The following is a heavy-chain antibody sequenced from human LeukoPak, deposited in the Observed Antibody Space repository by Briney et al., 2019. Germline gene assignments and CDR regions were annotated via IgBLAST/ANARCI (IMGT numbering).Heavy chain of an antibody. CDR2: ISGSGGST. V-gene: IGHV3-23*01. CDR3: AKEVEGEWELLSY. J-gene: IGHJ4*02. Sequence: SXAAXGFTFSSYAMSWVRQAPGKGLEWVSAISGSGGSTYYADSVKGRFTISRDNSKNTLYLQMNSLRAEDTAVYYCAKEVEGEWELLSYWGQGTLVTVSS. CDR1: GFTFSSYA. D-gene: IGHD1-26*01.